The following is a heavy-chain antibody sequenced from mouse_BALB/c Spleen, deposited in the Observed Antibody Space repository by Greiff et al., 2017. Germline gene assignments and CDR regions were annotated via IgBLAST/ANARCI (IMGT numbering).Heavy chain of an antibody. CDR2: IYPGNSDT. J-gene: IGHJ4*01. Sequence: EVQLQQSGTVLARPGASVKMSCKASGYSFTSYWIHWVKQRPGQGLEWIGAIYPGNSDTSYNQKFKGKAKLTAGTSASTAYMELSSVTNEDSAVYYGTRWWYGSRYAMDYWGQGTSVTVSS. D-gene: IGHD1-1*01. V-gene: IGHV1-5*01. CDR1: GYSFTSYW. CDR3: TRWWYGSRYAMDY.